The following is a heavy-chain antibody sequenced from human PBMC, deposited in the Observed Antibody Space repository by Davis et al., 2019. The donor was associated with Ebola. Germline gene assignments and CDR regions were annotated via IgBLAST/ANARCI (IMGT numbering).Heavy chain of an antibody. CDR2: ISGSGGST. V-gene: IGHV3-23*01. CDR3: AKDLRAWFRELWVPGCY. Sequence: GESLKISCAASGFTFSSYAMSWVRQAPGKGLEWVSAISGSGGSTYYADSVKGRFTISRDNSKNTLYLQMNSLRAEDTAVYYCAKDLRAWFRELWVPGCYWGQGTLVTVSS. CDR1: GFTFSSYA. D-gene: IGHD3-10*01. J-gene: IGHJ4*02.